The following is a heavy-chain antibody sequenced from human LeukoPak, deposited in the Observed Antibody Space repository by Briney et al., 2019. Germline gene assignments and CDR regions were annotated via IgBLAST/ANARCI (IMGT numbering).Heavy chain of an antibody. J-gene: IGHJ4*02. CDR2: ISSSGSTI. CDR3: ARDRDNRSGSYPDY. Sequence: PGGSLRLSCAASGFTFSSYEMNWVRQAPGKGLEWVSYISSSGSTIYYADSVKGRFTISRDNAKNSLYLQMNSLRAEDTAVYYCARDRDNRSGSYPDYWGQGTLVTVSS. D-gene: IGHD1-26*01. CDR1: GFTFSSYE. V-gene: IGHV3-48*03.